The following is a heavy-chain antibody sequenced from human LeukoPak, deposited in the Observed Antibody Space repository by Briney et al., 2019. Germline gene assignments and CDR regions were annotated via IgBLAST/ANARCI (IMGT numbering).Heavy chain of an antibody. J-gene: IGHJ3*02. CDR3: AKDVRITMVRGVLDI. CDR2: ISGSGGST. D-gene: IGHD3-10*01. V-gene: IGHV3-23*01. CDR1: GFTFSSYA. Sequence: PGGSLRLSCAASGFTFSSYAMSWVRQAPGKGQEWVSAISGSGGSTYYADSVKGRFTISRDNSKNTLYLQMNSLRAEDTAVYYCAKDVRITMVRGVLDIWGQGTMVTVSS.